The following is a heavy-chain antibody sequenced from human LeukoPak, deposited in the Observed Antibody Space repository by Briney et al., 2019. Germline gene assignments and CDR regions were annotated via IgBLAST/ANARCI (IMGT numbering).Heavy chain of an antibody. Sequence: AGGSLRVSCTGSGFTFRTYAFSWVRQAPGKGLEWVSATGSNGVTYYADSVKGRFTISRDNSKNALYLQMNGLRADATAVYYCGIRDTSDYYVFWGQGTLVTVSS. CDR1: GFTFRTYA. J-gene: IGHJ4*02. CDR2: TGSNGVT. V-gene: IGHV3-23*01. D-gene: IGHD3-22*01. CDR3: GIRDTSDYYVF.